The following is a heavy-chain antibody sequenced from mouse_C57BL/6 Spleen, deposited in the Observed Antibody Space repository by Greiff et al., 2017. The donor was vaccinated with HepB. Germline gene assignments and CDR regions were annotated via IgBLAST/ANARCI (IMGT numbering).Heavy chain of an antibody. CDR1: GFSFNTYA. Sequence: EVQLVESGGGLVQPKGSLKLSCAASGFSFNTYAMNWVRQAPGTGLEWVARIRSKSNNYATYYADSVKDRFTISRDDSESMLYLQKNNLKTEDTAMYYCVSDGYYAYAMDYWGQGTSVTVSS. CDR2: IRSKSNNYAT. CDR3: VSDGYYAYAMDY. D-gene: IGHD2-3*01. V-gene: IGHV10-1*01. J-gene: IGHJ4*01.